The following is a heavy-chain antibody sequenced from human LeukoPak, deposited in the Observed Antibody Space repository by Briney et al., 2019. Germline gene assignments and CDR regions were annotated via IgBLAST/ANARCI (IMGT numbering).Heavy chain of an antibody. Sequence: ASVKVSCKASGYTFTGYYMHWVRQAPGQGLEWMGWINPNSGGTNYAQKFQGRATMTRDTSTSTAYMELSRLEYDDTAVYYCARSSGARRTYSDSIWGPYPGGKPNRNIDYWGQGSLVTVSS. CDR3: ARSSGARRTYSDSIWGPYPGGKPNRNIDY. V-gene: IGHV1-2*02. D-gene: IGHD3-16*02. CDR1: GYTFTGYY. CDR2: INPNSGGT. J-gene: IGHJ4*02.